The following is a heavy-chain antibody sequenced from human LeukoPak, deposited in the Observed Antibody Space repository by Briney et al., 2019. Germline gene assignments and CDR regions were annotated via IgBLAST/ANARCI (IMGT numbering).Heavy chain of an antibody. CDR1: GFTVSNNY. Sequence: GGSLRLSCAASGFTVSNNYMNWVRQAPGKGLEWVSVIYSGGSTYYADSVKGRFTISRDNAKNSLYLQMNSLRAEDTAVCYCASNNIVVVPAAIPDAFDIWGQGTMVTVSS. CDR3: ASNNIVVVPAAIPDAFDI. J-gene: IGHJ3*02. V-gene: IGHV3-53*01. D-gene: IGHD2-2*02. CDR2: IYSGGST.